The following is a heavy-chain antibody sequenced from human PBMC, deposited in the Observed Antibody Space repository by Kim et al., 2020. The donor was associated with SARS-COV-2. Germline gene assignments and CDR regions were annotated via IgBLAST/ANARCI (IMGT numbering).Heavy chain of an antibody. CDR1: GGSFSGYY. CDR3: ARQIPNEYWGFTRWFDP. J-gene: IGHJ5*02. Sequence: SETLSLTCAVYGGSFSGYYWSWIRQPPGKGLEWIGEINHSGSTNYNPSLKSRVTISVDTSKNQYSLKLSSVTAADTAVYYCARQIPNEYWGFTRWFDPWGQGTLVTVSS. V-gene: IGHV4-34*01. CDR2: INHSGST. D-gene: IGHD2-8*02.